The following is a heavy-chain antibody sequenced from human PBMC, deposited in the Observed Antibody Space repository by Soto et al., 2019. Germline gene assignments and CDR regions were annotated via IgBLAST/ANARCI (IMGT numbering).Heavy chain of an antibody. CDR3: ARDRTYIKTDY. CDR2: ISSTDNSGRT. J-gene: IGHJ4*02. Sequence: PGGSLRLSCAASGFTFSTYGMNWVRQAPGKGLEWVSTISSTDNSGRTYYSDSVQGRFTISRDNSKNSLYLQMNSLRSEDTAVYYCARDRTYIKTDYWGQGTLVTVSS. V-gene: IGHV3-23*01. CDR1: GFTFSTYG.